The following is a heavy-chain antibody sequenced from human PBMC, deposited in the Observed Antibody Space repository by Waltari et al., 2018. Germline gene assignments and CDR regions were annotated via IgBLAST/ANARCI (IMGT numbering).Heavy chain of an antibody. CDR3: ARGTRIVVVPAASYYFDY. J-gene: IGHJ4*03. CDR2: MNPNSGNT. D-gene: IGHD2-2*01. Sequence: QVQLVQSGAEVKKPGASVKVSCKASGYTFSGYDINWVRQATGQGLEWMGWMNPNSGNTGYAQKFQGRVTITRNTSISTAYMELSSLRSEDTAVYYCARGTRIVVVPAASYYFDYWGQGTMVTVSS. CDR1: GYTFSGYD. V-gene: IGHV1-8*03.